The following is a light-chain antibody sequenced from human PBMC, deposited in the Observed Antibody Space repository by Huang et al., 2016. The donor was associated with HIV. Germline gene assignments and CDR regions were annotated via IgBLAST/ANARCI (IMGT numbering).Light chain of an antibody. CDR1: QTIDKH. V-gene: IGKV1-39*01. Sequence: DIQMTQSPSSLSASVGDRVTITCRARQTIDKHLNWYQQKPGKAPKLLISVASRLQSGVPSRFSGGGSGTFFTLTINGLQPEDSASYYCQQGYVTPWT. CDR2: VAS. J-gene: IGKJ1*01. CDR3: QQGYVTPWT.